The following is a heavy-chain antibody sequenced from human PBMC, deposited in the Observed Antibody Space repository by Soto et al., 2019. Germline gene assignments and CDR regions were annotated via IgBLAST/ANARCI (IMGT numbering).Heavy chain of an antibody. Sequence: SETLSLTCTVSGGSVSSGSYYWSWIRQPPGKGLEWIGYIYYSGSTNYNPSLKSRVTISVDTSKNHFSLKLSSVAAADTAVYYCASPLYNYGPRDVWGQGTTVTVSS. J-gene: IGHJ6*02. D-gene: IGHD5-18*01. CDR1: GGSVSSGSYY. CDR2: IYYSGST. CDR3: ASPLYNYGPRDV. V-gene: IGHV4-61*01.